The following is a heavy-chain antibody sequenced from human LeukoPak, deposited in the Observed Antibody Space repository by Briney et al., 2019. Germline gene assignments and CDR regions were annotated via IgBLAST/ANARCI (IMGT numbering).Heavy chain of an antibody. V-gene: IGHV1-46*01. Sequence: ASVRVSCKAVGYSFISYCMYRVRQAPGQGPEWMGIINPSGGSTSYAQKFQGRVTMTRDTSTSTVYMELTSLRSEDTAVYYCARDSGLTTVTPKYYFDYWGQGTLVTVSS. D-gene: IGHD4-17*01. CDR1: GYSFISYC. CDR3: ARDSGLTTVTPKYYFDY. J-gene: IGHJ4*02. CDR2: INPSGGST.